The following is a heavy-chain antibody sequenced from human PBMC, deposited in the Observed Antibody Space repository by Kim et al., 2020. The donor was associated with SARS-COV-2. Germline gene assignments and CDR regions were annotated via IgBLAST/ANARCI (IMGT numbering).Heavy chain of an antibody. Sequence: SETLSLTCTVSGGSISSYYWSWIRQPPGKGLEWIGYIYYSGSTNYNPSLKSRVTITVDTSKNQFSLKLSSVTAADTAVYYCARQGSGKTYYYYGMDVWG. CDR1: GGSISSYY. J-gene: IGHJ6*02. V-gene: IGHV4-59*08. CDR2: IYYSGST. CDR3: ARQGSGKTYYYYGMDV. D-gene: IGHD2-15*01.